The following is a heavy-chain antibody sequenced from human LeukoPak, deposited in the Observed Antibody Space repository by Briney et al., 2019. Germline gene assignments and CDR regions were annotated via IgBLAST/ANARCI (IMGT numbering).Heavy chain of an antibody. V-gene: IGHV3-23*01. CDR3: AKVFSGSQDY. CDR2: IGGGGEST. CDR1: GFTFGSYA. J-gene: IGHJ4*02. D-gene: IGHD1-26*01. Sequence: GGSLRLSCAASGFTFGSYAMSWVRLAPGKGLEWVSTIGGGGESTYYADSAKGRFTNSRDNSKNTVSLQMNSMRAEDTAVYYCAKVFSGSQDYWGQGTLVTVFS.